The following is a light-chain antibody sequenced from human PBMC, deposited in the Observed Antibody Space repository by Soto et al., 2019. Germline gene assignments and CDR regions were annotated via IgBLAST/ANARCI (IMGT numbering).Light chain of an antibody. Sequence: QSALTQPRSVSGSPGQSVTISCTGTSSDVGGYNYVSWYQHHPGKAPKSMIYGVSKRPSGVPDRFSGSKSGNTASLTISGLQAEDEADYYCRSYAGSYTWVFGGGTKLTVL. V-gene: IGLV2-11*01. CDR2: GVS. CDR1: SSDVGGYNY. CDR3: RSYAGSYTWV. J-gene: IGLJ3*02.